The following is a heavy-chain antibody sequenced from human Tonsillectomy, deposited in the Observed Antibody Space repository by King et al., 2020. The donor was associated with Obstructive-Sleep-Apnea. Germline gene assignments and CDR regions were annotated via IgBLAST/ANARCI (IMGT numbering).Heavy chain of an antibody. CDR1: GFTFSGYA. J-gene: IGHJ6*02. CDR3: ARDLDTDMAGHGYFYYGMDV. V-gene: IGHV3-30*04. Sequence: VQLVESGGGVVQPGRSLRLSCTASGFTFSGYAMHWVRQTPGKGLEWVAVISYAGTNKYYADSVKGRFTISRDSSKNTLYLQMNSLRAEDTAVYYCARDLDTDMAGHGYFYYGMDVWGQGTTVTVSS. CDR2: ISYAGTNK. D-gene: IGHD5-18*01.